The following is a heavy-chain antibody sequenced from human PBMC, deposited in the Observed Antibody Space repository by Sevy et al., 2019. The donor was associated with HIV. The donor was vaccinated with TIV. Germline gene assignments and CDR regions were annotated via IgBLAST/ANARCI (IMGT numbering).Heavy chain of an antibody. D-gene: IGHD2-21*01. CDR1: GFTFSSYS. CDR2: ISSSSSYI. CDR3: ARDPYLRYGMDV. V-gene: IGHV3-21*01. Sequence: GGSLRLSCAASGFTFSSYSMNWVRQAPGKGLEWVSSISSSSSYIYYADSVKGRFTISRDNAKNSLYLQMNSLRAEDTAVYYCARDPYLRYGMDVWGQGTTDTVSS. J-gene: IGHJ6*02.